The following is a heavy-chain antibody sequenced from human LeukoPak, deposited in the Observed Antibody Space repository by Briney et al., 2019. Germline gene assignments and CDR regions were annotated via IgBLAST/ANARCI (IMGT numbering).Heavy chain of an antibody. D-gene: IGHD2-15*01. CDR1: GFTFAKVW. Sequence: GGSLRLSCVSSGFTFAKVWMNWVRQAPGKDLEWVGRIKTNADGEPTDYAAPVEGRFVISRDDSKKTLYLQMNSLRVEDTAVYYCARDPRNVGLAPWGQGTLVTVSS. CDR3: ARDPRNVGLAP. J-gene: IGHJ5*02. CDR2: IKTNADGEPT. V-gene: IGHV3-15*07.